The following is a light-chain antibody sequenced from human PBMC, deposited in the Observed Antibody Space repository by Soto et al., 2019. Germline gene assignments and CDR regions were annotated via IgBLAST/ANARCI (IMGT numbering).Light chain of an antibody. CDR3: QQFNSFSWT. CDR1: QSISSS. V-gene: IGKV1-5*03. CDR2: KAS. J-gene: IGKJ1*01. Sequence: DIQMTQSPSTLSASVGDRVTITCRASQSISSSLAWYQQKPGKAPTLLIYKASSLESGVPSRFSGSGSGTEFTLTISSLQPDDFATYYSQQFNSFSWTFGQGTKVEIK.